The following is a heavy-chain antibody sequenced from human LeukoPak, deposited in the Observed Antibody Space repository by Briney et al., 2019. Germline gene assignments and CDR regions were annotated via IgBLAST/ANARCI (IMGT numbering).Heavy chain of an antibody. CDR2: ISSSGSTI. Sequence: GGSLRLSCAASGFTFSDYYMSWIRQAPGKGLEWVSYISSSGSTIYYADSVKGRFTISRDNAKNSLYLQMNSLRAEDTAVYYCASPSSQESSFDYWGQGTLVTVSS. D-gene: IGHD6-6*01. CDR1: GFTFSDYY. J-gene: IGHJ4*02. CDR3: ASPSSQESSFDY. V-gene: IGHV3-11*04.